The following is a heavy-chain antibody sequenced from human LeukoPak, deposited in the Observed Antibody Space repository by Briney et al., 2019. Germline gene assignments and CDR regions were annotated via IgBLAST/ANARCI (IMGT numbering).Heavy chain of an antibody. J-gene: IGHJ3*02. CDR2: IYYSGST. Sequence: SETLSLTCTVSGGSISSYYWSWIRQPPGKGLEWIGYIYYSGSTYYNPSLKSRVTISVDTSKNQFSLKLSSVTAADTAVYYCARVEELSAFDIWGQGTMVTVSS. D-gene: IGHD3-16*01. CDR1: GGSISSYY. V-gene: IGHV4-59*12. CDR3: ARVEELSAFDI.